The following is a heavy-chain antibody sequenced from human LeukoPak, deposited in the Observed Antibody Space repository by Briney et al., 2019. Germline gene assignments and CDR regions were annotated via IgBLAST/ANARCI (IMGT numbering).Heavy chain of an antibody. D-gene: IGHD1-26*01. J-gene: IGHJ3*02. CDR3: AGRIFDI. CDR1: GFTFSTYW. CDR2: IKEDGSEK. Sequence: GGSLRLSCAASGFTFSTYWMAWIRQAPGKGLEWVANIKEDGSEKYYVDSVEGRFTISRDNAKNSVSLQMNSLRVEDTAVYYCAGRIFDIWGQGTMVTVSS. V-gene: IGHV3-7*01.